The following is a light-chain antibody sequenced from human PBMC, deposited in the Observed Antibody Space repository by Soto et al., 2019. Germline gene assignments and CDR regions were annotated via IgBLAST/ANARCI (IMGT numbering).Light chain of an antibody. V-gene: IGLV2-14*01. J-gene: IGLJ2*01. Sequence: QSVLTQPASVSGSPGQSITISCTGTSSDIGGYNYVSWYQHHPGKAPKLIIYEVTHRPSGISNRFSGSKSDNTASLTISGLQSEDEADYYCSSYISSNTLVVFGGGTKVTVL. CDR1: SSDIGGYNY. CDR3: SSYISSNTLVV. CDR2: EVT.